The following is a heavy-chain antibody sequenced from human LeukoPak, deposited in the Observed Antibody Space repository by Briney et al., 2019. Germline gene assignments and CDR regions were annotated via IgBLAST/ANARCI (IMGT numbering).Heavy chain of an antibody. D-gene: IGHD6-19*01. V-gene: IGHV4-34*01. CDR1: GGSFSGYH. J-gene: IGHJ4*02. CDR3: ARGRIAVAGDFDY. Sequence: SETLSLTCAVYGGSFSGYHWSWIRQPPGKGLEWIGEINHSGSTNYNPSQKSRVTISVDTSKNQFSLKLSSVTAADTAVYYCARGRIAVAGDFDYWGQGTLVTVSS. CDR2: INHSGST.